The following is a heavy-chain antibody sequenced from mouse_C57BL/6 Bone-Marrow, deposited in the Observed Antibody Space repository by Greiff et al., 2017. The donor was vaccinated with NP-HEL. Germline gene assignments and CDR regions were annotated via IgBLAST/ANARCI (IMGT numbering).Heavy chain of an antibody. D-gene: IGHD2-13*01. Sequence: VQLQQPGAELVRPGSSVKLSCKASGYTFTSYWMDWVKQRPGQGLEWIGNIYPSDSETHYNQKFKDKATLTVDKSSSTAYMQLSSLTSEDSAGYYCARDDWWYFDGWGTGTTVTVSS. CDR3: ARDDWWYFDG. CDR1: GYTFTSYW. CDR2: IYPSDSET. J-gene: IGHJ1*03. V-gene: IGHV1-61*01.